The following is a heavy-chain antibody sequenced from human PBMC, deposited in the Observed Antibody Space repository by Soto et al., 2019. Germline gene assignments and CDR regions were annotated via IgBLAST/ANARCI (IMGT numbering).Heavy chain of an antibody. J-gene: IGHJ6*03. CDR1: GFSLSNARMG. V-gene: IGHV2-26*01. Sequence: QVTLKESGPVLVKPTETLTLTCTVSGFSLSNARMGVSWISQPPGKALEWLAHIFSNDEKSYSTSLKSRLTISKDTSKSQVVLTMTNMDPVDTATYYCARIRSTMVRGVIILYYYYMDVWGKGTTVTVAS. CDR2: IFSNDEK. CDR3: ARIRSTMVRGVIILYYYYMDV. D-gene: IGHD3-10*01.